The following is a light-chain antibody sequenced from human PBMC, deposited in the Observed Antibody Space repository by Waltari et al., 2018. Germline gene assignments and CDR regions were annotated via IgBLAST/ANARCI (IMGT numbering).Light chain of an antibody. V-gene: IGLV1-40*01. Sequence: QSVLTQPPSVSGAPGQRVTISCTGSGPNIGAGSDVHWYQQLPRAAPKLPIYGSTSRPLGVPDRFFGSTSGTSAFLAITGLQAEDEADYYCQSYDTTLSVVFGGGTKLTVL. J-gene: IGLJ3*02. CDR2: GST. CDR3: QSYDTTLSVV. CDR1: GPNIGAGSD.